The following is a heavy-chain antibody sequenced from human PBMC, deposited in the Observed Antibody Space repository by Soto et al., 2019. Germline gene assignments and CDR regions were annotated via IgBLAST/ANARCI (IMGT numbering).Heavy chain of an antibody. V-gene: IGHV1-2*02. CDR1: RYTFTDSY. CDR2: IHPNSGVT. CDR3: ARAGLTTLELAPTY. Sequence: QVQLVQSGAEVKKPGASVKVSCKASRYTFTDSYMHWVRQSPGQGLEWMGWIHPNSGVTKFPQKFQGRVILNRDTSISTVYMELCRLTSEDTAVYYGARAGLTTLELAPTYWGQGTLVTVSS. D-gene: IGHD1-1*01. J-gene: IGHJ4*02.